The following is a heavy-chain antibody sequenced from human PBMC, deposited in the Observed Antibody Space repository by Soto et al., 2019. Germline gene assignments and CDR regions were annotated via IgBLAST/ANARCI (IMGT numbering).Heavy chain of an antibody. CDR2: ISYDGSNK. D-gene: IGHD6-13*01. CDR3: AKEYSSWGLYYFDY. J-gene: IGHJ4*02. V-gene: IGHV3-30*18. CDR1: GFTFSIYG. Sequence: GGSLRLSCAASGFTFSIYGMHWVGQAPGKGLEWVAVISYDGSNKYYADSVKGRFTISRDNSKNTLYLHMNSLRAEDTAVYYCAKEYSSWGLYYFDYWGQGTLVTVSS.